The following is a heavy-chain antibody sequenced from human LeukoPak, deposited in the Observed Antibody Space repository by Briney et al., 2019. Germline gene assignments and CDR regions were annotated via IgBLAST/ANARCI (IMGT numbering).Heavy chain of an antibody. J-gene: IGHJ4*02. Sequence: PGGSLRLSCTVSGFTLSSYEMSWIRQAPGKGLEWVSFIYSGGNTYYADSVKGRFTISRDNSKNTVHLQMNSLRAEDTAMYYCARRAGDYSHPYDYWGQGTLVTVSS. CDR2: IYSGGNT. D-gene: IGHD3-22*01. CDR3: ARRAGDYSHPYDY. CDR1: GFTLSSYE. V-gene: IGHV3-53*01.